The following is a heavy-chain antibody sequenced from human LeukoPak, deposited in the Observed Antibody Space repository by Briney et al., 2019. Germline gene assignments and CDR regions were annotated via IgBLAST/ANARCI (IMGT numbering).Heavy chain of an antibody. CDR2: INPSGGST. D-gene: IGHD6-13*01. CDR1: GYTFTSYY. V-gene: IGHV1-46*01. Sequence: ASVKVSCKASGYTFTSYYMHWVRQAPGQGLEWMGIINPSGGSTSYAQKFQSRVTMTRDTSTSTVYMELSSLRSEDTAVYYCASAAAGPRTGTLFDYWGQGTLVTVSS. CDR3: ASAAAGPRTGTLFDY. J-gene: IGHJ4*02.